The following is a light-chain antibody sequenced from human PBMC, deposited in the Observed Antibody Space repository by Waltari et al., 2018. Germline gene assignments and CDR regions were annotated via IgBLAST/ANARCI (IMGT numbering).Light chain of an antibody. J-gene: IGKJ1*01. CDR3: QQYYTHPPRT. Sequence: DIVMTQSPDSLAVSLGARATINCKSSQSLFYSPKNEPYLAWYQKKPGQPPKVLISWAPNRESGVPDRFSGSGSGTDFTLTISSLQAEDVAVYYCQQYYTHPPRTFGQGTKVQVK. V-gene: IGKV4-1*01. CDR2: WAP. CDR1: QSLFYSPKNEPY.